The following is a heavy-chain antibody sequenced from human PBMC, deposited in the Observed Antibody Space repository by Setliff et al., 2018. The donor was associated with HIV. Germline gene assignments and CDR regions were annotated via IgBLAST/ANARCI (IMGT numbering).Heavy chain of an antibody. V-gene: IGHV1-18*01. J-gene: IGHJ5*02. CDR3: ARDLGGYSYGTNNWFDP. D-gene: IGHD5-18*01. CDR1: GYTFTSYD. Sequence: GASVKVSCKASGYTFTSYDISWVRQAPGQGLEWMGWISAYNGNTNYAQKLQGRVTMTTDASTSTVDMELRSLTSDDTAVYYCARDLGGYSYGTNNWFDPWGQGTLVTVSS. CDR2: ISAYNGNT.